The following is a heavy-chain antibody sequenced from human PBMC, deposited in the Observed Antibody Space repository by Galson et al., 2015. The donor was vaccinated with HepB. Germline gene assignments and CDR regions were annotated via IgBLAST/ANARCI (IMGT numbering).Heavy chain of an antibody. D-gene: IGHD3-22*01. CDR2: IDPSDSYT. V-gene: IGHV5-10-1*01. J-gene: IGHJ3*02. CDR1: GYSFTNYW. Sequence: QSGAEVKKPGESLRISCKGSGYSFTNYWISWVRQMPGKGLEWMGRIDPSDSYTNYSPSFQGHVTISADKSISTAYLQWSSLKASDTAMYYCARRLESYYYDTSGYYYPNAFDIWGQGTMVSVSS. CDR3: ARRLESYYYDTSGYYYPNAFDI.